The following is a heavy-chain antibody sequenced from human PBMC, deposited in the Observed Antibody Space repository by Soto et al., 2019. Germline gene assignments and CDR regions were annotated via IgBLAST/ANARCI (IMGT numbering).Heavy chain of an antibody. CDR2: MNPNSGNT. Sequence: QVQLVQSGAEVKKPGASVKVSCKASGYTFTSYDINWVRQATGQGLEWMGWMNPNSGNTGYAQKFQGRVTMTRNTSISTADMELSSLRSEDKAVYYCARGPTMIQYNWFDPWGQGTLVTVSS. V-gene: IGHV1-8*01. D-gene: IGHD3-22*01. CDR3: ARGPTMIQYNWFDP. CDR1: GYTFTSYD. J-gene: IGHJ5*02.